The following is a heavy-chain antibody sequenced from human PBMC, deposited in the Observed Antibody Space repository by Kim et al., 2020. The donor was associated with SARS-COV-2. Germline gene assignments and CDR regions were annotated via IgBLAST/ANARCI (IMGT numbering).Heavy chain of an antibody. CDR2: ISYDGSNK. D-gene: IGHD3-22*01. J-gene: IGHJ3*02. Sequence: GGSLRLSCAASGFTFSSYGMHWVRQAPGKGLEWVAVISYDGSNKYYADSVKGRFTISRDNSKNTLYLQMNSLRAEDTAVYYCAKDLHYYDSSGYWGAFD. V-gene: IGHV3-30*18. CDR3: AKDLHYYDSSGYWGAFD. CDR1: GFTFSSYG.